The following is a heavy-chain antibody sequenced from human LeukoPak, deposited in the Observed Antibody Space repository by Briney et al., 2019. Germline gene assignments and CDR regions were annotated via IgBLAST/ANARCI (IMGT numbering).Heavy chain of an antibody. Sequence: ASVKVSCKASGYTFTGCYKHWVRQAPGQGLEWMGWINPNSGGTNYAQKFQGRVTMTRDTSISTAYMELSRLRSDDTAVYYCARDLSIAVAGFFDYWGQGTLVTVSS. CDR2: INPNSGGT. V-gene: IGHV1-2*02. CDR1: GYTFTGCY. CDR3: ARDLSIAVAGFFDY. D-gene: IGHD6-19*01. J-gene: IGHJ4*02.